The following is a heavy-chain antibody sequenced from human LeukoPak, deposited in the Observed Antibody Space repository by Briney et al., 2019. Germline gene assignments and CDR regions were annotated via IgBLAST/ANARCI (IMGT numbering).Heavy chain of an antibody. Sequence: GGSLRLSCAASGFTFSSYAMHWVRQAPGKGLEWVAVISYDGSNKYYADSVEGRFTISRDNSKNTLYLQMDSLRAEDTAVYYCARDFDRSGDYHHFDVWGQGTLVTVSS. V-gene: IGHV3-30-3*01. J-gene: IGHJ4*02. D-gene: IGHD3-9*01. CDR3: ARDFDRSGDYHHFDV. CDR1: GFTFSSYA. CDR2: ISYDGSNK.